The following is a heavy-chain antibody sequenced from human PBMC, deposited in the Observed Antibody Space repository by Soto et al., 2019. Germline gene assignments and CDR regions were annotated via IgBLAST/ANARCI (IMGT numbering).Heavy chain of an antibody. Sequence: ASVKVSCKASGYRFTSYGISCVRQAPGQGLEWLGWISAYDDNTKYAQTLQGRVSMSTDTSTNTAYMELRSLRSDDTAMYYCARGGYYDSSGSRNYHYYGMNVWGQGTTVTVSS. CDR3: ARGGYYDSSGSRNYHYYGMNV. CDR1: GYRFTSYG. J-gene: IGHJ6*02. D-gene: IGHD3-22*01. CDR2: ISAYDDNT. V-gene: IGHV1-18*01.